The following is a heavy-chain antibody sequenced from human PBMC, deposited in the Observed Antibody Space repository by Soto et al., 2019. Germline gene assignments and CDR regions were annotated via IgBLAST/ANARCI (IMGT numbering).Heavy chain of an antibody. CDR1: GGSISSYY. D-gene: IGHD2-15*01. J-gene: IGHJ6*03. Sequence: SETLSLTCTVSGGSISSYYWSWIRQPPGKGLEWIGYIYYSGSTNYNPSLKSRVTISVDTSKNQFSLKLSSVTAADTAVYYCARWVVVAATTGWGYYYYMDVWGKGTTVTVSS. CDR2: IYYSGST. CDR3: ARWVVVAATTGWGYYYYMDV. V-gene: IGHV4-59*08.